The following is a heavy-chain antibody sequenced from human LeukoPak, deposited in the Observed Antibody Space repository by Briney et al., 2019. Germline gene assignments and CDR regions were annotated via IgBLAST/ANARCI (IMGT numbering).Heavy chain of an antibody. CDR2: VYYTGST. V-gene: IGHV4-59*01. CDR1: GGSISSYY. J-gene: IGHJ4*02. CDR3: ARYVPVKTGTTRSSFDF. Sequence: SETLSLTRTVSGGSISSYYWSWVRQPPGKGLEWIGFVYYTGSTNYSPSLKSRVTMSVDTSKNQFSLKLRSVTAADTAVYYCARYVPVKTGTTRSSFDFWGQGTLVTVSS. D-gene: IGHD1-1*01.